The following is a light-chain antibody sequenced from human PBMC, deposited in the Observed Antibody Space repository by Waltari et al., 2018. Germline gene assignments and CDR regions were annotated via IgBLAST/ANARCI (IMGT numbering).Light chain of an antibody. Sequence: EIQMAQSPYSLSASVGDRVTITCRASQSIDSYLNWYQQQPGKAPKLLIYAASTLQSEVPSRFSGSGSGTDFTLTISSLQPEDFATYYCQQSDSTPPQFTFGPGTKVDIK. J-gene: IGKJ3*01. CDR3: QQSDSTPPQFT. CDR2: AAS. V-gene: IGKV1-39*01. CDR1: QSIDSY.